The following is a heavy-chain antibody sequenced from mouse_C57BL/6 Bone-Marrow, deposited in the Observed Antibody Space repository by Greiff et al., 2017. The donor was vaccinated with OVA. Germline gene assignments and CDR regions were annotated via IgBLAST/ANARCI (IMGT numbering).Heavy chain of an antibody. V-gene: IGHV1-81*01. Sequence: VQLQQSGAELARPGASVKLSCKASGYTFTSYGISWVKQRTGQGLEWIGEIYPRSGNTYYNEKFKGKATLTADKSSSTAYMELRSLTSEDSAVYFCARPLLYYDYDGVADYWGQGTSVTVSS. CDR3: ARPLLYYDYDGVADY. D-gene: IGHD2-4*01. J-gene: IGHJ4*01. CDR2: IYPRSGNT. CDR1: GYTFTSYG.